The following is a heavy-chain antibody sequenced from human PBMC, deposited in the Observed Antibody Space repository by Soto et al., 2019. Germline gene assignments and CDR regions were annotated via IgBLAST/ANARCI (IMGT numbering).Heavy chain of an antibody. CDR3: AREQDPPGDAYNFGY. CDR1: GGSISSSVYY. J-gene: IGHJ4*02. Sequence: QLQLQESGPGLVKPSETLSLTCSVSGGSISSSVYYWGWIRQPPGKGLEWIGSIKFSRSTSYNPSLKSRVPIAIDTSKNQFSLKLSSVTAADTAVYYCAREQDPPGDAYNFGYWGLGTPVTVSS. CDR2: IKFSRST. V-gene: IGHV4-39*02. D-gene: IGHD1-1*01.